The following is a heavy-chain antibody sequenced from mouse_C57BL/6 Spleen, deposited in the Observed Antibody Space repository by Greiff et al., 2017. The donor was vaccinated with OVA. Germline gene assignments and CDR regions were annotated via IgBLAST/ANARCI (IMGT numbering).Heavy chain of an antibody. J-gene: IGHJ3*01. CDR3: ARPLNDGYYGVFFAY. D-gene: IGHD2-3*01. CDR2: IYPGSGNT. CDR1: GYSFTSYY. Sequence: QVQLQQSGPELVKPGASVKISCKASGYSFTSYYIHWVKQRPGQGLEWIGWIYPGSGNTKYNEKFKGKATLTADTSSSTAYMQLSSLTSEDSAVYYCARPLNDGYYGVFFAYWGQGTLVTVSA. V-gene: IGHV1-66*01.